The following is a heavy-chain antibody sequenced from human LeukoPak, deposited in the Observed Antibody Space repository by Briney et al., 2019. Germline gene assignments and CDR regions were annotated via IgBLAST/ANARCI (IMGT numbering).Heavy chain of an antibody. Sequence: PGGSLRLSCVASGFIFRNYAMSWVRQAPGEGLKWVSGISDNGGGTYYADSVKGRFTISRDNSKNMLYLQMNSLRAEDTAVYYCAKESGALGAPLYDYWGRGILVTASS. CDR2: ISDNGGGT. V-gene: IGHV3-23*01. D-gene: IGHD4/OR15-4a*01. J-gene: IGHJ4*02. CDR1: GFIFRNYA. CDR3: AKESGALGAPLYDY.